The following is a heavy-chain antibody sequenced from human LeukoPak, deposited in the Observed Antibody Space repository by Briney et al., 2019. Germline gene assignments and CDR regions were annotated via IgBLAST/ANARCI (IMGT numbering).Heavy chain of an antibody. V-gene: IGHV3-53*01. CDR3: ARVNSSGWYSIDY. CDR2: LYSGDST. Sequence: PGGSPRLSCAASGFTVSHNFMTWVRQAPGKGLEWVSVLYSGDSTYYPDSVKGRFTISRDNSENTLYLQMNSLRAEDTAVYYCARVNSSGWYSIDYWGQGTLVTVSS. D-gene: IGHD6-19*01. CDR1: GFTVSHNF. J-gene: IGHJ4*02.